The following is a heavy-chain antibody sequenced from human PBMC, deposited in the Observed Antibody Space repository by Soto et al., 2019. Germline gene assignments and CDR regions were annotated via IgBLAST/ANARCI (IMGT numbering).Heavy chain of an antibody. Sequence: SETLSLTCTVSGDSINNYYWSWIRQPPGKRLGWIGYIYYTGSTTYNPSLESRVTMSVDTSKNQFSLKLNSVNAADTAVYYCAKYRRTEAEGFTLDYWGRGTLVT. CDR3: AKYRRTEAEGFTLDY. CDR2: IYYTGST. V-gene: IGHV4-59*01. CDR1: GDSINNYY. D-gene: IGHD6-13*01. J-gene: IGHJ4*02.